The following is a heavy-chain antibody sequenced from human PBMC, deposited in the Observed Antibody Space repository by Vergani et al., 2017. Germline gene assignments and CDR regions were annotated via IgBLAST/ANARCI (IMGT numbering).Heavy chain of an antibody. D-gene: IGHD3-3*01. CDR1: GGSLSSYY. Sequence: QVQLQESGPGLVKPSETLSLTCTVSGGSLSSYYWSWIRQPAGKGLEWIGRIYTSGSTNYNPSLKSRVTMSVDTSKNQFSLKLSSVTAADTAVYYCARDVYDLWSGSRSDFDYWGQGTLVTVSS. J-gene: IGHJ4*02. V-gene: IGHV4-4*07. CDR2: IYTSGST. CDR3: ARDVYDLWSGSRSDFDY.